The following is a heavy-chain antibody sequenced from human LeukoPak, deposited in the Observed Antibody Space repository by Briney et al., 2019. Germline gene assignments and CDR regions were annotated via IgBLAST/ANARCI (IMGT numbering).Heavy chain of an antibody. Sequence: PGGSLRLSXAASGFTFSNYEMNWVRQAPGKGLEWLSYISGSGSTIYYADSVKGRFTISRDNAKDSLYLQMNSLRAEDTAVYCCARVRSGYSHENYFDYWGRGTLVTVSS. J-gene: IGHJ4*02. CDR1: GFTFSNYE. CDR3: ARVRSGYSHENYFDY. CDR2: ISGSGSTI. V-gene: IGHV3-48*03. D-gene: IGHD5-18*01.